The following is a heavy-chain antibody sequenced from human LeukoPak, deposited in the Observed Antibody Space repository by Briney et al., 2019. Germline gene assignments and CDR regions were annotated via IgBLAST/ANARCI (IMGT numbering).Heavy chain of an antibody. CDR1: GFTFSSSA. D-gene: IGHD6-6*01. V-gene: IGHV3-23*01. CDR3: AKGGLRLYSSYWYFAY. CDR2: ITDSGDRT. Sequence: GGSLRLSCAASGFTFSSSAMTWVRQAPGRGLEWVSAITDSGDRTYYADSVKGRFTVSRDNSKNTLYLQMNSLRAEDTAVYYCAKGGLRLYSSYWYFAYWGQGTLVTVSS. J-gene: IGHJ4*02.